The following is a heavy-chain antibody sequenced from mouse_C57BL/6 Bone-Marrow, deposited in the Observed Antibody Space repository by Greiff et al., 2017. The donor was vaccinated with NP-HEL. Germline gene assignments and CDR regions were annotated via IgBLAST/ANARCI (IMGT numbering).Heavy chain of an antibody. CDR3: TIAVITTVVAPFDY. CDR2: ISSGGDYI. D-gene: IGHD1-1*01. Sequence: EVQLVESGEGLVKPGGSLKLSCAASGFTFSSYAMSWVRQTPEKRLEWVAYISSGGDYIYYADTVKGRFTISRDNARNTLYLQMSSLKSEDKAMYYCTIAVITTVVAPFDYGGQGTTLTVSS. J-gene: IGHJ2*01. V-gene: IGHV5-9-1*02. CDR1: GFTFSSYA.